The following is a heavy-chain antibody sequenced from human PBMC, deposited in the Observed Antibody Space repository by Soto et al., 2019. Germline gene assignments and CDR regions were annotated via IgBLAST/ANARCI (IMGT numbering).Heavy chain of an antibody. D-gene: IGHD5-12*01. Sequence: ASVKVSCKASGGTFTGYYIHWVRQAPGQGLEWMGWINPNSGGTNYAQKFQGWVTMTRDTSISTAYMELSRLTSDDTAVYYCATACRDGYNCLDYWGQGTLVTVSS. CDR2: INPNSGGT. CDR3: ATACRDGYNCLDY. CDR1: GGTFTGYY. J-gene: IGHJ4*02. V-gene: IGHV1-2*04.